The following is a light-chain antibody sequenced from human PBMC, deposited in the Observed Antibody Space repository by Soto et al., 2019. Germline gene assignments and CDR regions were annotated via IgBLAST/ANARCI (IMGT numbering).Light chain of an antibody. V-gene: IGKV1-39*01. CDR1: QTIATF. CDR2: TTS. Sequence: DIQMTQSPSSLSASVGDRVTITCRASQTIATFLNWYQQKPGKAPNLVIYTTSSLQSGVTSRFSVSGSGTDFTLTISSLQPDDGATYDGQPGYSTFSSFGPGTKVDI. J-gene: IGKJ3*01. CDR3: QPGYSTFSS.